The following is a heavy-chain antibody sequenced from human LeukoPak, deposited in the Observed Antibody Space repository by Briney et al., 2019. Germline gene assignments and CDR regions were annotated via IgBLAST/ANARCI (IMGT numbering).Heavy chain of an antibody. CDR1: GYTFSGYY. J-gene: IGHJ4*02. CDR3: ARDPSGSWQWFDY. V-gene: IGHV1-2*02. CDR2: INPNSGGT. Sequence: ASVRVSCKASGYTFSGYYIHWVRQAPGQGLEWMGWINPNSGGTNFAQKFQGRVSMARDTSISTAYMELRRLTSDDTAVYYCARDPSGSWQWFDYWGQGSLVTVSS. D-gene: IGHD6-13*01.